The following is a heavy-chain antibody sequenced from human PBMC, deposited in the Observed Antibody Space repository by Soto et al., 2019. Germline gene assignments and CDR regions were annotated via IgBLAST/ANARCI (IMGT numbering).Heavy chain of an antibody. CDR3: ARDLGSDCANGVCMKYYYYGMDV. J-gene: IGHJ6*02. CDR2: ISSSSSYI. V-gene: IGHV3-21*01. CDR1: GFTFSNYS. Sequence: GGSLRLSCAASGFTFSNYSMNWVRQAPGKGLEWVSSISSSSSYIYYADSVKGRFTISRDNAKNSLYLQMNSLRAEDTAVYYCARDLGSDCANGVCMKYYYYGMDVWGQGTTVTVSS. D-gene: IGHD2-8*01.